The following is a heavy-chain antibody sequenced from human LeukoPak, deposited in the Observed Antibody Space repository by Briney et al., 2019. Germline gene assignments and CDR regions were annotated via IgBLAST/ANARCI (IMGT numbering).Heavy chain of an antibody. D-gene: IGHD2-21*01. Sequence: GASVKVSCKASGGTFSSYAISWVRQAPGQGLEWMGGIIPIFGTANYAQKFQGRVTITADESTSTAYMELSSLRSEDTAVYYCARMDVGTYCGGDCYTNWFDPWGQGTLVTVSS. CDR3: ARMDVGTYCGGDCYTNWFDP. J-gene: IGHJ5*02. CDR2: IIPIFGTA. V-gene: IGHV1-69*13. CDR1: GGTFSSYA.